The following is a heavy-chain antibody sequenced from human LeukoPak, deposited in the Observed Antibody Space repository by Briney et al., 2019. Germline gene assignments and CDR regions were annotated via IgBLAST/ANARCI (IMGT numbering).Heavy chain of an antibody. Sequence: GGSLRLSCAASGFTFSDYYMTWIRQAPGKGLEWVSYISDTSTYTKYIDSVKDRRTISRDNAKKSVYLQMNSLRGEDTAVYYCARCTGDCQAFDYWGQGTLVTVSS. CDR1: GFTFSDYY. J-gene: IGHJ4*02. CDR3: ARCTGDCQAFDY. V-gene: IGHV3-11*03. CDR2: ISDTSTYT. D-gene: IGHD2-21*02.